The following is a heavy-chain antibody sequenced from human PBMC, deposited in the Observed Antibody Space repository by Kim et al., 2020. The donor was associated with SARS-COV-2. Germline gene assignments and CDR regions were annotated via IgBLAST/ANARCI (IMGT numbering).Heavy chain of an antibody. V-gene: IGHV3-21*03. D-gene: IGHD6-13*01. J-gene: IGHJ4*02. CDR2: I. Sequence: IYYAASVERRLTISRDEAKNSLNLQMNSLRAEDTAVYYCARDSGSSCPDYWGQGTLVTVSP. CDR3: ARDSGSSCPDY.